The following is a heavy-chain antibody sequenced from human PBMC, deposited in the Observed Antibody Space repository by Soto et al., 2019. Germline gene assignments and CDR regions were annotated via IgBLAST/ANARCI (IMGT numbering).Heavy chain of an antibody. CDR3: VRGDCAESDGNGYLGRH. D-gene: IGHD5-18*01. CDR1: GFTFSSYW. Sequence: EVQLVESGGGLVQPGGSLTLSCAASGFTFSSYWMHWVRQAPGKGLVWVSRIKSDGSGTMYADSVKGRLTISRDNTRNTLYLHMTSLRVEDTAVYFCVRGDCAESDGNGYLGRHWGQGTLVTVSS. V-gene: IGHV3-74*03. CDR2: IKSDGSGT. J-gene: IGHJ4*02.